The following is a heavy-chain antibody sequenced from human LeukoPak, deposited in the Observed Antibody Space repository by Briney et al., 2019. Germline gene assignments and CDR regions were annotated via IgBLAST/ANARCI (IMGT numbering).Heavy chain of an antibody. J-gene: IGHJ4*02. CDR2: IKQDGSEK. CDR1: GFTFSSYW. Sequence: GGSLRLSCAASGFTFSSYWMSWVRQAPGKGLEWVANIKQDGSEKYYVDSVKGRFTISRDNAKNSLYLQMNSLRAEDTAVDYCARDGSSWYTETFDYWGQGTLVTVSS. D-gene: IGHD6-13*01. CDR3: ARDGSSWYTETFDY. V-gene: IGHV3-7*01.